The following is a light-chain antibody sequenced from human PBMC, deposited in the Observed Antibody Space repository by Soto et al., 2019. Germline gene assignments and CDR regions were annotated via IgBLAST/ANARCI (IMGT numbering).Light chain of an antibody. CDR3: SSYTTRNTHV. J-gene: IGLJ1*01. Sequence: QSALTQPASVSGSPGQSITISCTGTSSDVGDYKYVSWYQKHPGKAPKALIYEVSNRPSGVSNRFSGYNSGNTASLTNSGLQAEYEADYYCSSYTTRNTHVFGPGTKVTVL. V-gene: IGLV2-14*01. CDR2: EVS. CDR1: SSDVGDYKY.